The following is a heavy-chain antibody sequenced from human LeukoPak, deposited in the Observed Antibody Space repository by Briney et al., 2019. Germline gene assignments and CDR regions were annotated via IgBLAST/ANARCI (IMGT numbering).Heavy chain of an antibody. V-gene: IGHV3-21*01. J-gene: IGHJ5*02. D-gene: IGHD2-2*01. CDR3: ARDQRFIKQTGSTSPLGH. CDR2: NSSSSSYI. CDR1: GFTFSSYS. Sequence: GGSLRLSCAASGFTFSSYSMNWVRQAPGKGLEWVSSNSSSSSYIYYADSVKGRFTISRDNAKNSLYLQMNSLRAEDTAVYYCARDQRFIKQTGSTSPLGHWGQGTLVTVSS.